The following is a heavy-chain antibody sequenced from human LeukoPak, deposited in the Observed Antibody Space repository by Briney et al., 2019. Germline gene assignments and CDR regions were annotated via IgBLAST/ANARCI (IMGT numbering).Heavy chain of an antibody. J-gene: IGHJ6*02. V-gene: IGHV1-69*13. CDR1: GGTFSSYA. D-gene: IGHD3-22*01. CDR3: ARDDSSGFGYYYYGMDV. CDR2: IIPIFGTA. Sequence: GASVKVSCKASGGTFSSYAISCVRQAPGQGLEWMGGIIPIFGTANYAQKFQGRVTITADESTSTAYMELSSLRSEDTAVYYCARDDSSGFGYYYYGMDVWGQGTTVTVSS.